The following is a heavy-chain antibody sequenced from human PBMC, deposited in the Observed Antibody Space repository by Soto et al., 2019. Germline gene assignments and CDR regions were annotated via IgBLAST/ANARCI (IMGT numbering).Heavy chain of an antibody. Sequence: SLTLCLTCTVSGDSIRSSCYWGWIRKPPGKGLEWIGSIYSTGNTYYNPSLNSQVTISVDTSQNQFSLNVISVTAADSAVYYCRRRSSYSTGVWGQRPTGTVSS. V-gene: IGHV4-39*01. CDR2: IYSTGNT. CDR1: GDSIRSSCY. D-gene: IGHD6-19*01. CDR3: RRRSSYSTGV. J-gene: IGHJ6*02.